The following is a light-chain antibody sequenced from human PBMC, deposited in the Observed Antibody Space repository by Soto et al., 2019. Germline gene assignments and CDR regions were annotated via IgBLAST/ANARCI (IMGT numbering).Light chain of an antibody. CDR3: QQYGRSPPSA. CDR2: GAS. V-gene: IGKV3-20*01. Sequence: EIVLTQSPGTLSLSPGERATLSCRASQSVSSNYIAWYQQNPGQAPRLLIYGASTRATGIPDRFSGSGSGTDFTLTISRLEPEDFAVYFCQQYGRSPPSAFGHGTK. J-gene: IGKJ2*01. CDR1: QSVSSNY.